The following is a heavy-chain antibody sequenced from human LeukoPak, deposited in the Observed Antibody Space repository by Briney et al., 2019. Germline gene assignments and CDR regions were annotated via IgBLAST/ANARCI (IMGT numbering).Heavy chain of an antibody. CDR1: GFTFSSYA. J-gene: IGHJ4*02. Sequence: SGGSLRLSCAASGFTFSSYAMSWVRQAPGKGLEWVSAISGSGGSTYYADSVKGRFTISRDNSKNTLYLQMNSLRAEDTAVYYCAKDPYYYDSSGYYRYYFDYWGQGTRVTVSS. V-gene: IGHV3-23*01. D-gene: IGHD3-22*01. CDR3: AKDPYYYDSSGYYRYYFDY. CDR2: ISGSGGST.